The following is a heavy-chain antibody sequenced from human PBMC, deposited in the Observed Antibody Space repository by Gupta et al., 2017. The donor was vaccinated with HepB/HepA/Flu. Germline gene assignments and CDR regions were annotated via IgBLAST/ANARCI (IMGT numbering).Heavy chain of an antibody. CDR1: GGSFHGYY. CDR3: ARSRIEEFPPDDMVVVPAAIMGGYYFDY. J-gene: IGHJ4*02. V-gene: IGHV4-34*01. CDR2: TNHSGST. Sequence: QVQLHQWGAGLLNPSETLSLTYAVYGGSFHGYYWSLLRQPPGTGREWIGATNHSGSTNYNPSLKSRVTISVDTSKNQFSLKLSSVTGADTAVYYCARSRIEEFPPDDMVVVPAAIMGGYYFDYWGQGTLVTGSS. D-gene: IGHD2-2*02.